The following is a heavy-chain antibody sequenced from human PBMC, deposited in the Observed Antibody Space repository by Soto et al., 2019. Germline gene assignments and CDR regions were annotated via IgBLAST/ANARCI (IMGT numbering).Heavy chain of an antibody. CDR3: ARHRSQYCSSTSCSKGHWFDP. D-gene: IGHD2-2*01. CDR1: GYSFTSYW. J-gene: IGHJ5*02. V-gene: IGHV5-51*01. Sequence: GESLKISCXGSGYSFTSYWIGWVRQMPGKGLEWMGIIYPGDSDTRYSPSFQGQVTISADKSISTAYLQWSSLKASDTAMYYCARHRSQYCSSTSCSKGHWFDPWGQGTLVTVSS. CDR2: IYPGDSDT.